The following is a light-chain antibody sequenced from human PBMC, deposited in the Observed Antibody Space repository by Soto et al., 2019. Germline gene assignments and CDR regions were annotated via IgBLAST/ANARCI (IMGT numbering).Light chain of an antibody. V-gene: IGKV3-20*01. Sequence: ESVLTQSPGTLSLSPGDRATLSCRASQSVRSGHLAWYQQKPGQAPRLVIYDASTRATGIPDRFSGGGSGPDFTLTISRVEPEDFAVYYCHQYGRSASLITFGPGTKVEIK. CDR2: DAS. J-gene: IGKJ3*01. CDR1: QSVRSGH. CDR3: HQYGRSASLIT.